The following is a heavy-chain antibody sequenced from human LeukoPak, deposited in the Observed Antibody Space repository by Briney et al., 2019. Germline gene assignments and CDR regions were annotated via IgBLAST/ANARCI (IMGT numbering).Heavy chain of an antibody. CDR3: ARDRGSGYDPGYFDY. CDR2: IYSGENT. D-gene: IGHD5-12*01. CDR1: GFTDSRYY. V-gene: IGHV3-66*01. J-gene: IGHJ4*02. Sequence: PGGPLRLSCAVCGFTDSRYYMSWVRQAPGKGLEWVSIIYSGENTYYADSVKGRFTISRDNSKNTLFLQMNSLRAEDTAVYYCARDRGSGYDPGYFDYWGQGTLVTVSS.